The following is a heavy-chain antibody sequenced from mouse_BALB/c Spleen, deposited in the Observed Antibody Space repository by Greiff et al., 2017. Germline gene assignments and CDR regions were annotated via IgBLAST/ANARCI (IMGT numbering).Heavy chain of an antibody. V-gene: IGHV14-4*02. CDR2: IDPENGDT. J-gene: IGHJ3*01. CDR3: KAPSFTTGFAY. CDR1: GFNIKDYY. D-gene: IGHD2-12*01. Sequence: VQLQQSGAELVRSGASVKLSCTASGFNIKDYYMHWVKQRPEQGLEWIGWIDPENGDTEYAPKFQGKATMTADTSSNTAYLQRSSLTSEDTAVYYCKAPSFTTGFAYWGQGTLVTVSA.